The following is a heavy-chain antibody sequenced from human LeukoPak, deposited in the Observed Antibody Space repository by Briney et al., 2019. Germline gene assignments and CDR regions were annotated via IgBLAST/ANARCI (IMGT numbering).Heavy chain of an antibody. D-gene: IGHD1-26*01. CDR2: IKEDGSEK. Sequence: PGGSLRLSCAASGFTLSSYWMSWVRQSPEKGLEWVANIKEDGSEKYYVDSVKGRFTISRDNAKNSLYLQMNSLRAEDTAVYFCARARATGEFDCWGQGTLVTVSS. V-gene: IGHV3-7*01. CDR3: ARARATGEFDC. J-gene: IGHJ4*02. CDR1: GFTLSSYW.